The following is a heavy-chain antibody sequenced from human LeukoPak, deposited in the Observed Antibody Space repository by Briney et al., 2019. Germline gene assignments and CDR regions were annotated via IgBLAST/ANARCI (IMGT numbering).Heavy chain of an antibody. V-gene: IGHV3-48*04. D-gene: IGHD3-16*01. J-gene: IGHJ4*02. CDR3: VLGGYASPYLGFDY. Sequence: GGSLRLSCAASGFTFSTYNMNWVRQAPGKGLEWLAYITSNINTIYYADSVKGRFTISRDIAKNSLYLQMNSLRAEDTAVYYCVLGGYASPYLGFDYWGQGTLVTVSS. CDR2: ITSNINTI. CDR1: GFTFSTYN.